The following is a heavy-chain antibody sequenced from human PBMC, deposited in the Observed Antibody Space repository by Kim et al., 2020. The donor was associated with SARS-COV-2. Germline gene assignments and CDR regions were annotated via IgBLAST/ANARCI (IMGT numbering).Heavy chain of an antibody. CDR2: INTNTGNP. J-gene: IGHJ5*02. V-gene: IGHV7-4-1*02. CDR1: GYTFTSYR. D-gene: IGHD6-19*01. Sequence: ASVKVSCKAPGYTFTSYRMNWVRQAPGQGLEWMGWINTNTGNPEYAQGFTGRFVFSLDTSVSTAYLQISSLKAEDTAVYYRAREGGYSRGWNAGTSWGEGTLVTVAS. CDR3: AREGGYSRGWNAGTS.